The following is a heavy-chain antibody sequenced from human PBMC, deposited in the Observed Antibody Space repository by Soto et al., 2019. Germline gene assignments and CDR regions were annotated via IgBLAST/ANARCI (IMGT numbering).Heavy chain of an antibody. CDR2: ISSSSSTI. CDR3: ARGGGLADILTGHFDY. J-gene: IGHJ4*02. V-gene: IGHV3-48*01. CDR1: GFTFSSYS. D-gene: IGHD3-9*01. Sequence: GGSLRLSCAASGFTFSSYSMNWVRQAPGEGLEWVSYISSSSSTIYYADSVKGRFTISRDNAKNSLYLQMNSLRAEDTAVYYCARGGGLADILTGHFDYWGQGTLVTVSS.